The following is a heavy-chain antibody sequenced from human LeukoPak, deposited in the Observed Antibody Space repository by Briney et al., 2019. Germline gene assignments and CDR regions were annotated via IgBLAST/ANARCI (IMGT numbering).Heavy chain of an antibody. CDR1: GSTLRDNY. Sequence: GGSLRLSCTASGSTLRDNYIDWVRQAPGKGLEWIGCSRNKANSHTTEYAASVKGRFTISRDDSRNIAFLQMNSLKIEDSAICFCASVGVEGGKAAFDSWGQGREVTVSS. CDR2: SRNKANSHTT. J-gene: IGHJ3*02. CDR3: ASVGVEGGKAAFDS. V-gene: IGHV3-72*01. D-gene: IGHD3-16*01.